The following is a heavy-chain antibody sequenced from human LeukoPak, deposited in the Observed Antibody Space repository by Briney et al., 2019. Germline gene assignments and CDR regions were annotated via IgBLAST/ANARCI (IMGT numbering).Heavy chain of an antibody. CDR1: GFTFSSYS. CDR3: ARDLGAGAIDAFDI. Sequence: GGSLRLSCAASGFTFSSYSVNWVRQAPGKGLEWVSSISSSSSYIYYADSVKGRFTISRDNAKNSLYLQMNSLRAEDTAVYYCARDLGAGAIDAFDIWGQGTMVTVSS. V-gene: IGHV3-21*01. J-gene: IGHJ3*02. CDR2: ISSSSSYI. D-gene: IGHD6-25*01.